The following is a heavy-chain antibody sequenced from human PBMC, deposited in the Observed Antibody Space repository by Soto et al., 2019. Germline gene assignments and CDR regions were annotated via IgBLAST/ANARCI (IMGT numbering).Heavy chain of an antibody. Sequence: GSGPTLVNPTETLTLTCTVSGFSLSSARRGVSWIRQPPGKALEWLAHIFSNDEKSYSTSLKSRLTISKDTSKSQVVLTMTNVDPVDTATYYCALSSSSSYYCYYALYPWGQGTAVTAS. CDR1: GFSLSSARRG. J-gene: IGHJ6*02. CDR2: IFSNDEK. CDR3: ALSSSSSYYCYYALYP. V-gene: IGHV2-26*01. D-gene: IGHD6-6*01.